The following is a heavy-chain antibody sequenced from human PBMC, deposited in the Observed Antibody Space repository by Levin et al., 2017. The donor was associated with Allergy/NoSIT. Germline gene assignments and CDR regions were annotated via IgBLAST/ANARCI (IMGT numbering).Heavy chain of an antibody. Sequence: GSLRLSCTVSGGSISSSSYYWGWIRQPPGKGLEWIGSIYYSGSTYYNPSLKSRVTISVDTSKNQFSLKLSSVTAADTAVYYCARYDAYGSGSSTFDDWGQGTLVTVSS. CDR3: ARYDAYGSGSSTFDD. J-gene: IGHJ4*02. D-gene: IGHD3-10*01. CDR2: IYYSGST. V-gene: IGHV4-39*01. CDR1: GGSISSSSYY.